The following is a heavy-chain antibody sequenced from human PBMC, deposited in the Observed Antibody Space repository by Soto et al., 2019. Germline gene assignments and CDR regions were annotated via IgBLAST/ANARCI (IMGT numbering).Heavy chain of an antibody. CDR3: ARMATAGTLNWFDP. J-gene: IGHJ5*02. V-gene: IGHV1-8*01. CDR2: MNPNSGNG. D-gene: IGHD6-13*01. Sequence: ASVKVSCKASGYAFSNNDISWVRQATGQGLEWMGWMNPNSGNGGYAQKFQGRVTMTRDTSTSTAYMELSSLASDDTAIYYCARMATAGTLNWFDPWGQGTLVTVSS. CDR1: GYAFSNND.